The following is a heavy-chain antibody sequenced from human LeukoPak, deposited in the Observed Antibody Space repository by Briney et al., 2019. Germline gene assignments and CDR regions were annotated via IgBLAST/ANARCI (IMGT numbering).Heavy chain of an antibody. V-gene: IGHV4-59*08. Sequence: TSETLSLTCTVSGGSISSYYWSWIRQPPGKGLGWIGYIYYSGSTNYNPSLRSRVTISVDTSKNQFSLKLSSVTAADTAVYYCARSASGWYPGTFDYWGQGTLVTVSS. CDR3: ARSASGWYPGTFDY. J-gene: IGHJ4*02. CDR1: GGSISSYY. D-gene: IGHD6-19*01. CDR2: IYYSGST.